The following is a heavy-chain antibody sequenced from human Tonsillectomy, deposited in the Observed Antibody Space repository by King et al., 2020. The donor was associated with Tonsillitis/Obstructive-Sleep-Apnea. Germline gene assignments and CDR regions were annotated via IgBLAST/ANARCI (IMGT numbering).Heavy chain of an antibody. CDR2: IYWDDDK. D-gene: IGHD3-10*01. Sequence: TLKESGPTLVKPTQTLTLTCTFSGFSLSTSGVGVGWIRQPPGQALEWLALIYWDDDKRYSPSLKNRLTITKDTSKNQVVLTMTDMDPVDTATYYCAHSLRITMVRGVIIGYYFDYWGQGTLVTVSS. V-gene: IGHV2-5*02. J-gene: IGHJ4*02. CDR1: GFSLSTSGVG. CDR3: AHSLRITMVRGVIIGYYFDY.